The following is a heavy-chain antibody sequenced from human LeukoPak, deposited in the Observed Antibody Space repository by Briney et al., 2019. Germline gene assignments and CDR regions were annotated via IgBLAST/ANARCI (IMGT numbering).Heavy chain of an antibody. J-gene: IGHJ3*02. D-gene: IGHD2-21*01. CDR3: ASLCGGDCYRAQDAFDI. CDR2: IYYSGST. Sequence: PSETLSLTCTVSGGSISSYYWSWIRQPPGKGLEWIGYIYYSGSTNYNPSLKSRVTISVDTSKNQFSPKLSSVTAADTAVYYCASLCGGDCYRAQDAFDIWGQGTMVTVSS. V-gene: IGHV4-59*01. CDR1: GGSISSYY.